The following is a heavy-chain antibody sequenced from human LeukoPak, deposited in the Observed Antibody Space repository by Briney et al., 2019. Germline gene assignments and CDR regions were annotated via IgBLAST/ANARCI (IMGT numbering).Heavy chain of an antibody. CDR1: GFTFGSYW. V-gene: IGHV3-7*03. J-gene: IGHJ5*02. Sequence: GGSLRLSCAASGFTFGSYWMIWVRQAPGEGLEWVANINQAGSDRRYVDSVKGRFTISRDNAKTTLYLQMNSLRVEDTAVYYCARRIVVSPAAPYSCSDPWGQGTLVTVSS. CDR3: ARRIVVSPAAPYSCSDP. CDR2: INQAGSDR. D-gene: IGHD2-2*01.